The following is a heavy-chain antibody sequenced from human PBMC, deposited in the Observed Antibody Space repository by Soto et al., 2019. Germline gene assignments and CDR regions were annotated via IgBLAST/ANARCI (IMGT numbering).Heavy chain of an antibody. V-gene: IGHV4-31*03. D-gene: IGHD1-26*01. CDR3: AGIVVSTTSISMDY. Sequence: PSATLSLTCTVSGGSISSGGNYWSWIRQHPWKGLEWIGYIYYSGSTYYNPSLKSRVTISVDTYKNQFSLKLSSVTAADTAVYYCAGIVVSTTSISMDYRGQGTMLT. CDR2: IYYSGST. J-gene: IGHJ4*02. CDR1: GGSISSGGNY.